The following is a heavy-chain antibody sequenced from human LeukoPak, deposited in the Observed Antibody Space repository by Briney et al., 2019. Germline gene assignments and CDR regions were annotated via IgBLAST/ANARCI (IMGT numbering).Heavy chain of an antibody. Sequence: PGRSLRLSCAASGFTFSSYGMHWVRQAPGKGLEWVAVISYDGSNKYYADSVKGRFTISRDNSKNTLYLQMNSLRAEDTAVYYCAKDQDYGDYSVDYWGQGTLVTVSS. J-gene: IGHJ4*02. CDR2: ISYDGSNK. CDR1: GFTFSSYG. D-gene: IGHD4-17*01. V-gene: IGHV3-30*18. CDR3: AKDQDYGDYSVDY.